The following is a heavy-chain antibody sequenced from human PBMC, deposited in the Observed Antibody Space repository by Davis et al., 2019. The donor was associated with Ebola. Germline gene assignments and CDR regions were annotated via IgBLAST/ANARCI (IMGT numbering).Heavy chain of an antibody. V-gene: IGHV1-69*13. D-gene: IGHD2-15*01. J-gene: IGHJ4*02. CDR3: ARDGYCSGGSCYFLDY. CDR2: IIPIFGTA. CDR1: GGTFSSYA. Sequence: AASVKVSCKASGGTFSSYAISWVRQAPGQGLEWMGGIIPIFGTANYAQKFQGRVTITADESTSTAYMELSRLRSDDTAVYYCARDGYCSGGSCYFLDYWGQGTLVTVSS.